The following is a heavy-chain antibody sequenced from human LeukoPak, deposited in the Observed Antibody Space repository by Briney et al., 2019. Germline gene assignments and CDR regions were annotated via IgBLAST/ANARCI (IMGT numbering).Heavy chain of an antibody. V-gene: IGHV4-30-2*01. CDR1: GGSISSGGYY. CDR3: ARGPRGLRYFDWLTPFDY. CDR2: IYHSGST. J-gene: IGHJ4*02. D-gene: IGHD3-9*01. Sequence: SETRSLTCTVSGGSISSGGYYWRWLRQPPGKGLEWLGYIYHSGSTYYNPSLKSRVTISVDRSKNQFSLKLSSVTAADTAVYYCARGPRGLRYFDWLTPFDYWGQGTLVTVAS.